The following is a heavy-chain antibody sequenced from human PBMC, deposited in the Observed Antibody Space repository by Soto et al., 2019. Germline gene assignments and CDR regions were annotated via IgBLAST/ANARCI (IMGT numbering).Heavy chain of an antibody. J-gene: IGHJ4*02. CDR1: GFTFNTHG. Sequence: LRLSCAASGFTFNTHGMHWVRQAPGKGLEWVAVIWYDGSQRYYADFVRGRFTISRDNSQNTLYLQMTSLRAEDTAVYYCARIDDYGDYVTDYWGQGALVTVSS. D-gene: IGHD4-17*01. CDR2: IWYDGSQR. CDR3: ARIDDYGDYVTDY. V-gene: IGHV3-33*01.